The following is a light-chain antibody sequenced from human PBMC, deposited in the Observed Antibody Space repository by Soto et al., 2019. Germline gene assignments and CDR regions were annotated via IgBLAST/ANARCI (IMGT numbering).Light chain of an antibody. Sequence: QSALTQPASVSGSPGQSITISCTGTNSDVGGYNYVSWYQQHPGKAPKLMIYDVTNRPSGVSDRFSGSKSGNTASLTISGLKAEDEADYYCSSYTSSSTLVFGGGTKLTVL. V-gene: IGLV2-14*03. CDR2: DVT. CDR1: NSDVGGYNY. J-gene: IGLJ2*01. CDR3: SSYTSSSTLV.